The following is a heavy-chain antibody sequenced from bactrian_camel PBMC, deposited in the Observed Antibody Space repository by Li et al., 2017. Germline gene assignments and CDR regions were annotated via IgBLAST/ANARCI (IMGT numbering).Heavy chain of an antibody. CDR3: AAGQGGYGDEWCRDRRNYAY. CDR1: QYTIGVYC. CDR2: IDRDGST. V-gene: IGHV3S53*01. Sequence: QLVESGGGSVQSGGSLRLACAASQYTIGVYCMAWFRQTPGKERERVADIDRDGSTTYEDSVKGRFTISRDNAERTVFLQMNSLKPDDTAVYYCAAGQGGYGDEWCRDRRNYAYWGQGTQAPS. D-gene: IGHD5*01. J-gene: IGHJ4*01.